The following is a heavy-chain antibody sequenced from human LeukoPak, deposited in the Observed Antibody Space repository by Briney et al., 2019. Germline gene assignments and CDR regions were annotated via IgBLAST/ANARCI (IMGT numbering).Heavy chain of an antibody. Sequence: ASVKVSCKASGYTFTSYGISWVRQAPGQGLEWMGWISAYNGSTNYAQKLQGRVTMTTDTSTSTAYMELRSLRSDDTAVYYCARDLGYCSGGSCYSDFDYWGQGTLVTVSS. D-gene: IGHD2-15*01. V-gene: IGHV1-18*01. CDR2: ISAYNGST. J-gene: IGHJ4*02. CDR1: GYTFTSYG. CDR3: ARDLGYCSGGSCYSDFDY.